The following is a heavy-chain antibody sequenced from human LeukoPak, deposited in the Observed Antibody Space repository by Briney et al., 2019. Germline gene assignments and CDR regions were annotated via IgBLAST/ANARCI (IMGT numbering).Heavy chain of an antibody. V-gene: IGHV4-59*01. D-gene: IGHD6-19*01. CDR3: ARDAVAAYFDY. CDR1: GGSISGYY. Sequence: SETLSLTCTVSGGSISGYYWSWIRQPPGKGLEWIGYIYYSGSTNYNPSLKSRVTISVDTSKNQFSLKLSSVTAADTAVYYCARDAVAAYFDYWGQGTLVTVSS. J-gene: IGHJ4*02. CDR2: IYYSGST.